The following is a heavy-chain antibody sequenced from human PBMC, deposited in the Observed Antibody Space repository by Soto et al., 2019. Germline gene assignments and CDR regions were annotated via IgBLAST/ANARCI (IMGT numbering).Heavy chain of an antibody. Sequence: EVQLVESGGGLVQPGRSLRLSCTASGFTFGDYAMSWFRQAPGKGLEWVGFIRSKAYGGTTEYAASVKGRFTISRDDSKSIAYLQMNSLKTEDTAVYYCTRDRAATTIWGYYYMDVWGKGTTVTVSS. D-gene: IGHD1-26*01. V-gene: IGHV3-49*03. CDR3: TRDRAATTIWGYYYMDV. CDR1: GFTFGDYA. J-gene: IGHJ6*03. CDR2: IRSKAYGGTT.